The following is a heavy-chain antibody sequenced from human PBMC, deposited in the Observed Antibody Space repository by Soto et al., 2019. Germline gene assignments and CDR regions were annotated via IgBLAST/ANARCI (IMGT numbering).Heavy chain of an antibody. CDR3: AAEVGFGPLFDY. CDR1: GGSISSGGYY. Sequence: QVQLQESGPGLVKPSQTLSLTCTVSGGSISSGGYYWSWIRQHPGKGLEWIGYIYYSGSTYYNPSLKSRVTISVDTAKNPFSLKLSSVTAADTAVYYCAAEVGFGPLFDYWGQGTLVTVSS. D-gene: IGHD3-3*01. J-gene: IGHJ4*02. V-gene: IGHV4-31*03. CDR2: IYYSGST.